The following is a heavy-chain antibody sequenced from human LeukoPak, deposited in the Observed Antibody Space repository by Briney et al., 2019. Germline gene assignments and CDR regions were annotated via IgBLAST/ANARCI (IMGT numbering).Heavy chain of an antibody. V-gene: IGHV5-51*01. J-gene: IGHJ4*02. CDR1: GYSFTNYW. Sequence: GESLKISCKGSGYSFTNYWIGWVRQMPGKGLEWMGIIYPGDSDTRYSPSFQGQVTISADKSISTAYLQWSSLKASDTAIYYCARLDDSSGYYSHLDYWGQGTLVTVSS. CDR3: ARLDDSSGYYSHLDY. CDR2: IYPGDSDT. D-gene: IGHD3-22*01.